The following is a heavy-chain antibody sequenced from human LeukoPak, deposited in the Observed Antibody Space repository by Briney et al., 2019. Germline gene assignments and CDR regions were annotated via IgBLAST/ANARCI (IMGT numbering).Heavy chain of an antibody. CDR1: GFTFSSYG. J-gene: IGHJ6*03. CDR3: AKDGLRFLEWSYYMDV. CDR2: IRYDGSNK. D-gene: IGHD3-3*01. Sequence: GGSLRLSCAASGFTFSSYGMHWVRQAPGKGLEWVAFIRYDGSNKYYADSVKGRFTISRDNSKNTLYLQMNSLRAEDTAVYYCAKDGLRFLEWSYYMDVWGKGTTVTVSS. V-gene: IGHV3-30*02.